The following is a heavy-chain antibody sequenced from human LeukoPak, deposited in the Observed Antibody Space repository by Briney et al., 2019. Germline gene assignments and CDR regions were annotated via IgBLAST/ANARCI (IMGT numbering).Heavy chain of an antibody. D-gene: IGHD3-22*01. CDR2: IYYSGTT. V-gene: IGHV4-59*01. CDR1: GGSISSYY. CDR3: ARAKTPTNYYDRSGFYNYYGMDI. J-gene: IGHJ6*01. Sequence: SETLSLTCTVSGGSISSYYWSWIRQPPGKGLEWIEYIYYSGTTNYNPSLKSRVSISVDTSKNQFSLKLTSVTAADTAVYYCARAKTPTNYYDRSGFYNYYGMDIWGQGTTVTVSS.